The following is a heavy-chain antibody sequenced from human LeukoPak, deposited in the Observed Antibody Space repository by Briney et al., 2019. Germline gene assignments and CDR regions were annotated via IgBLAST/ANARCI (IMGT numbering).Heavy chain of an antibody. CDR1: GFTFDDYG. CDR2: INWNGGST. Sequence: GGSLRLSCAASGFTFDDYGISWVRQAPGKGLEWVSGINWNGGSTGYADSVKGRFTISRDNAKNPLYLQMNSLRAEDTALYYCARGEAAAGGDYWGQGTLVTVSS. V-gene: IGHV3-20*04. CDR3: ARGEAAAGGDY. D-gene: IGHD6-13*01. J-gene: IGHJ4*02.